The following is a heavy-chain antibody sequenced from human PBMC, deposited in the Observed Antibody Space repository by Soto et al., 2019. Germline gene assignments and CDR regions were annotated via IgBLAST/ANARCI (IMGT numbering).Heavy chain of an antibody. D-gene: IGHD2-15*01. CDR1: GGSISSSSYF. Sequence: QLQLQESGPGLVKPSETLSLTCTVSGGSISSSSYFWGWIRQPPGKGLEWIGSIYDSGSTYYNPSLKSRVTVSVDTSKNQFSLKLNSVTAADTAVYYCARHRSDFWFDPWGQGTLVTVSS. J-gene: IGHJ5*02. CDR3: ARHRSDFWFDP. V-gene: IGHV4-39*01. CDR2: IYDSGST.